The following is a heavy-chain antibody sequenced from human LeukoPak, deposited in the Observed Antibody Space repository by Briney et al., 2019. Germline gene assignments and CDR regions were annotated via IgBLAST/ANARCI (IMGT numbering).Heavy chain of an antibody. CDR2: ISWGSNVI. CDR1: GFTFSSYS. D-gene: IGHD5-18*01. V-gene: IGHV3-48*01. Sequence: GGSLRLSCTASGFTFSSYSMNRVRQAPGKGPEWLSYISWGSNVIYYADSVKGRFTISRDNSKNTLYLQMNSLRAEDTAVYYCAGYVDTAMGFDYWGQGTLVTVSS. CDR3: AGYVDTAMGFDY. J-gene: IGHJ4*02.